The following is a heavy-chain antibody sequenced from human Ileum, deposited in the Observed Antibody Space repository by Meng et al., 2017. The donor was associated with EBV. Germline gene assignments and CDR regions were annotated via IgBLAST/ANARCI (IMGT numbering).Heavy chain of an antibody. CDR1: GGSVSSGGNY. Sequence: VPVEGSGPGLGKPSATLSLTCSVSGGSVSSGGNYWSWLRQPPGKGLEWIGYIYNSGSTNYNPSLKSRVTISVDTSKNQFSLKLSSVTAADTAVYYCARDGYSSSSDWGQGTLVTVSS. V-gene: IGHV4-61*08. J-gene: IGHJ4*02. D-gene: IGHD6-13*01. CDR2: IYNSGST. CDR3: ARDGYSSSSD.